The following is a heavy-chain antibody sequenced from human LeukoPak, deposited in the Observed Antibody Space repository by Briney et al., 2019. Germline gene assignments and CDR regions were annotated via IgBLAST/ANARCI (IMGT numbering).Heavy chain of an antibody. CDR3: ARDSSTVTTRHFDY. CDR1: GGSINNYY. V-gene: IGHV4-59*01. D-gene: IGHD4-17*01. Sequence: SETLSLTCTVSGGSINNYYWTWIRQPPGKGLECIGYVYYTGSTYYNPSLKSRVTISVDSSKNQFSLKLNSVTAADTAVYYCARDSSTVTTRHFDYWGQGPLVTVSS. CDR2: VYYTGST. J-gene: IGHJ4*02.